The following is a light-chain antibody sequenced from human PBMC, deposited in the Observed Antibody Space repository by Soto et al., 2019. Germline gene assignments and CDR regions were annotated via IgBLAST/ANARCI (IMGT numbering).Light chain of an antibody. CDR1: NSDVGGYNY. CDR2: EVS. Sequence: QSALTQPASVSGSPGQSITISCTGTNSDVGGYNYVSWYQQYPGKAPKLMIYEVSNRPSGVSNRFSGSKSGNTASLTISGLQAEDEADYYCSSYTSSILVFGGVTKLTV. V-gene: IGLV2-14*01. J-gene: IGLJ3*02. CDR3: SSYTSSILV.